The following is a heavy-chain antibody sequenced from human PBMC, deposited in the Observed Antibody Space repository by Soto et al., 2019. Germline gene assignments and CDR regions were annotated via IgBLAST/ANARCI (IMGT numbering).Heavy chain of an antibody. CDR2: IYYSGST. D-gene: IGHD2-2*01. CDR1: GGSISSYY. V-gene: IGHV4-59*01. J-gene: IGHJ3*02. Sequence: SETLSLTCTVSGGSISSYYWSWIRQPPGKGLEWIGYIYYSGSTNYNPSLKSRVTISVDTSKNQFPLKLSSVTAADTAVYYCARGRGGWFINQLLNAFDIWGQGTMVTVS. CDR3: ARGRGGWFINQLLNAFDI.